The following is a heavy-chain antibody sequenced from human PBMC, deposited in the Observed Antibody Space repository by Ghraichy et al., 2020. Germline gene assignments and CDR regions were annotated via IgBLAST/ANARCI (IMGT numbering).Heavy chain of an antibody. J-gene: IGHJ6*02. CDR1: GFTFSGSA. V-gene: IGHV3-73*01. D-gene: IGHD3-22*01. CDR3: TRISDSSGYLTYYYYYGMDV. CDR2: IRSKANSYAT. Sequence: GGSLRLSCAASGFTFSGSAMHWVRQASGKGLEWVGRIRSKANSYATAYAASVKGRFTISRDDSKNTAYLQMNSLKTEDTAVYYCTRISDSSGYLTYYYYYGMDVWGQGTLVTVSS.